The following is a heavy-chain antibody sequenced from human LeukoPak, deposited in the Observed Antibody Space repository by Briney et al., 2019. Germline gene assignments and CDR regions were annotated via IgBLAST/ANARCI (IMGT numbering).Heavy chain of an antibody. J-gene: IGHJ4*02. V-gene: IGHV4-34*01. CDR2: INHSGGT. CDR1: GGSFSGYY. CDR3: ARAPIAALVGFDY. D-gene: IGHD6-6*01. Sequence: PSETLSLTCAVYGGSFSGYYWSWIRQPPGKGLEWIGEINHSGGTNYNPSLKSRVTISVDTSKNQFSLKLSSVTAADTAVYYCARAPIAALVGFDYWGQGTLVTVSS.